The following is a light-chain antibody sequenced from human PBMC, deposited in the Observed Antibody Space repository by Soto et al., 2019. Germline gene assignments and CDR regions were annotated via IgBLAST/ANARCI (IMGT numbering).Light chain of an antibody. CDR2: GAS. V-gene: IGKV3-15*01. Sequence: EIVMTQSPATLSVSPGERATLSCRASQSVSNNLAWYQQKPGQAPRLLIYGASTRATGIPARFSGSGSGTEFTLTIRSLQSEDFAVYYCQQYNSWLRGTFGGGTKVEIK. CDR1: QSVSNN. CDR3: QQYNSWLRGT. J-gene: IGKJ4*01.